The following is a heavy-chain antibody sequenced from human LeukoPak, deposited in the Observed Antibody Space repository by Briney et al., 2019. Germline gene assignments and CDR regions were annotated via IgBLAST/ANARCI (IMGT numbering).Heavy chain of an antibody. CDR1: GGSFSGYY. D-gene: IGHD2-2*01. Sequence: SESLSLTCAVYGGSFSGYYWSWIRQPPGKGLEWIGEINHSGSTNYNPSLKSRVTISVDTSKNQFSLKLSSVTAADTAVYYCARAPGAKVVPAARWFDPWGQGTLVTVSS. J-gene: IGHJ5*02. CDR3: ARAPGAKVVPAARWFDP. V-gene: IGHV4-34*01. CDR2: INHSGST.